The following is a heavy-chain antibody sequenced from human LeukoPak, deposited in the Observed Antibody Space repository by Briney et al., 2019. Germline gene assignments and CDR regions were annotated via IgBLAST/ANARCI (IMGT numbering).Heavy chain of an antibody. CDR2: IKQDGSEK. J-gene: IGHJ3*02. CDR3: ARYSTHYYDSSGYYEPDAFDI. Sequence: GGSLRLSCAASGFTFSSYWMSWVRQAPGKGLEWVANIKQDGSEKYYVDSVKSRFTISRDNAKNSLYLQMNSLRAEDTAVYYCARYSTHYYDSSGYYEPDAFDIWGQGTMVTVSS. CDR1: GFTFSSYW. V-gene: IGHV3-7*01. D-gene: IGHD3-22*01.